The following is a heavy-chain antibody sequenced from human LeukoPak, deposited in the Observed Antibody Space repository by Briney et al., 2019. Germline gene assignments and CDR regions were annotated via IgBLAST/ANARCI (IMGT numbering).Heavy chain of an antibody. CDR2: ISGRGDRT. J-gene: IGHJ4*02. D-gene: IGHD6-6*01. Sequence: GGSLRLSCAASGFTFSSYAMSWVRQAPGKGLEWVSAISGRGDRTYYADSVKGRFTISRDNSKNTLYLQMNSLRAEDTAVYYCAKEQSSSGFFDYWGLGTLVTVSP. CDR3: AKEQSSSGFFDY. V-gene: IGHV3-23*01. CDR1: GFTFSSYA.